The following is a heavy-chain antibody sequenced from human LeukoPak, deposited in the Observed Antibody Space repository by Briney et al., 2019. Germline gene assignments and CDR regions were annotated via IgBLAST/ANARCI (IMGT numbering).Heavy chain of an antibody. Sequence: PGGSLRLSCAASGFTFRSYAMNWVRQAPGKGLEWVSTISGSGGSTYYADSMKGRFTIFRDNSKNTLYLQMNSLRAEDTAVYYCAKVLFSSGYYYSDYWGQGTLVTVSS. V-gene: IGHV3-23*01. CDR1: GFTFRSYA. CDR2: ISGSGGST. J-gene: IGHJ4*02. CDR3: AKVLFSSGYYYSDY. D-gene: IGHD3-22*01.